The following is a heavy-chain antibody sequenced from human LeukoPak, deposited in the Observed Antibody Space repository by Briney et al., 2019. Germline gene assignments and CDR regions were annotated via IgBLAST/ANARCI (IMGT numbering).Heavy chain of an antibody. CDR2: IYYSGST. J-gene: IGHJ4*02. V-gene: IGHV4-61*01. Sequence: SETLSLTCTVSGGSISSSSYYWSWIRQPPGKGLEWIGYIYYSGSTNYNPSLKSRVTISVDTSKNQFSLKLSSVTAADTAVYYCARDRFGMVRGASFDYWGQGTLVTVSS. CDR3: ARDRFGMVRGASFDY. CDR1: GGSISSSSYY. D-gene: IGHD3-10*01.